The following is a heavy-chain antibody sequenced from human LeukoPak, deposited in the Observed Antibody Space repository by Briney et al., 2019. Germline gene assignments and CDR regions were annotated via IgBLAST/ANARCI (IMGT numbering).Heavy chain of an antibody. J-gene: IGHJ4*02. CDR1: GFTFSSYA. CDR2: ISGSGGST. V-gene: IGHV3-23*01. D-gene: IGHD6-13*01. Sequence: PGGSLRLSCAASGFTFSSYAMSWVRQAPGKGLEWVSAISGSGGSTYYADSVKRRFTISRDNSKNTLYLQMNSLRAEDTAVHYCAKDYSSSWYRSYFDYWGQGTLVTVSS. CDR3: AKDYSSSWYRSYFDY.